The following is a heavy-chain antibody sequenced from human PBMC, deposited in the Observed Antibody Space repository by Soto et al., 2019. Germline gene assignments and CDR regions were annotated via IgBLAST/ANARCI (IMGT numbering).Heavy chain of an antibody. V-gene: IGHV3-7*01. Sequence: GGSLRLSCAASGFTFSSYWMSWVRQAPGKGLEWVANIKQDGSEKYYVDSVKGRFTISRDNAKNSLYLQMNSLRAEDTAVYYCARESVVQWLVGYYYYGMDGWAQRTTDTGSS. CDR3: ARESVVQWLVGYYYYGMDG. J-gene: IGHJ6*02. CDR1: GFTFSSYW. CDR2: IKQDGSEK. D-gene: IGHD6-19*01.